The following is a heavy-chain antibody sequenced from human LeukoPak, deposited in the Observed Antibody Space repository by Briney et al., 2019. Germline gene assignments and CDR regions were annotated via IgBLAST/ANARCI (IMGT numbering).Heavy chain of an antibody. CDR3: ARAENGGNEPLDY. J-gene: IGHJ4*02. Sequence: SETLSLTCAVYGGSFSGYYWSWIRQPPGKGLEWIGEINHSGSTNYNPSLKSRLTISVDTSKNQFSLKLSSVTAADTAVYYCARAENGGNEPLDYWGQGTLVTVSS. CDR2: INHSGST. V-gene: IGHV4-34*01. CDR1: GGSFSGYY. D-gene: IGHD4-23*01.